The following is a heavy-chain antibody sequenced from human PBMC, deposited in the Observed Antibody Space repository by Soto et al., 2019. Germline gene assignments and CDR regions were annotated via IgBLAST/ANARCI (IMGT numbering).Heavy chain of an antibody. D-gene: IGHD3-3*01. CDR2: IYYSGST. J-gene: IGHJ4*02. CDR1: GGSISSGDYY. CDR3: ARAALAYYDFWSGIDY. Sequence: QVQLQESGPGLVKPSQTLSLTCTVSGGSISSGDYYWSWICQPPGKGLEWIGYIYYSGSTYYNPSLKSRVTISVDTSKNQFSLKLSSVTAADTAVYYCARAALAYYDFWSGIDYWGQGTLVTVSS. V-gene: IGHV4-30-4*01.